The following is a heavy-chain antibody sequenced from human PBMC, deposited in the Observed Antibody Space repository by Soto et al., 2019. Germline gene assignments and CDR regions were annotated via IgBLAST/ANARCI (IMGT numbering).Heavy chain of an antibody. CDR2: IYSGGST. CDR3: HGYGY. J-gene: IGHJ4*02. CDR1: ACSVTAKS. Sequence: GGSLRLSRGCSACSVTAKSMSWVRQAPGKGLEWVSVIYSGGSTYYIDSVKGRFSISRDISKNTLYLQMNSLRAEDTAAYYCHGYGYWGQGTLVTVSS. D-gene: IGHD5-12*01. V-gene: IGHV3-53*01.